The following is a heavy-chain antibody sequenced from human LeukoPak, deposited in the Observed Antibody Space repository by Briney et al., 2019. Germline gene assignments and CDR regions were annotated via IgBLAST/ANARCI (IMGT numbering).Heavy chain of an antibody. CDR1: DYTFTSYG. J-gene: IGHJ4*02. CDR3: GRKYGGFDY. CDR2: ISAHNGNT. Sequence: ASVKVSCKASDYTFTSYGIIWVRQAPGQGLEWMGWISAHNGNTKYTQEFQGRVTMTTDTSTSTAYMELRSLRSDDTAVYYCGRKYGGFDYWGQGTLVTVSS. V-gene: IGHV1-18*04. D-gene: IGHD4/OR15-4a*01.